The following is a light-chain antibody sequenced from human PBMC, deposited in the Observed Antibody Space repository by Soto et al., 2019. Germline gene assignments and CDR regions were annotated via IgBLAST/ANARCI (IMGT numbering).Light chain of an antibody. CDR1: QSVGDY. CDR3: QQRNDWA. V-gene: IGKV3-11*01. CDR2: DAS. Sequence: VLTQSPATLSLSPGERATLSCRASQSVGDYLAWYQQKPGQAPRLLIYDASNRATGIPARFSGSGSGTDFTLTISSLEPEDSAVYYCQQRNDWAFGQGTKVEIK. J-gene: IGKJ1*01.